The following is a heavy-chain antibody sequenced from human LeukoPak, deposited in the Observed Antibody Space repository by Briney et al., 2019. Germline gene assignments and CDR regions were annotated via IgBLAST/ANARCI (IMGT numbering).Heavy chain of an antibody. CDR1: GYTFSDYY. V-gene: IGHV1-2*02. Sequence: ASVKVSCKASGYTFSDYYIHWVRQAPGQGLEWMGWINLNTGATNYAHNFQGRVTLTRDTSISTAYMELSRLRSDDTAVYYCARYGERYGSYFDLWGRGTLVTVSS. CDR3: ARYGERYGSYFDL. CDR2: INLNTGAT. J-gene: IGHJ2*01. D-gene: IGHD3-10*01.